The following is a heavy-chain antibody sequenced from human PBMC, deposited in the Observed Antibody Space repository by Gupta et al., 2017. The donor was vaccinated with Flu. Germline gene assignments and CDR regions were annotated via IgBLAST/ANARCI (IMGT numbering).Heavy chain of an antibody. Sequence: WVRRVPGKGLEWGAILWYEGSNRYFADSLKARCTISRDNSRKTVYLESNRLRAEDTAGSYWARWNLGYWNAVGRPGDALDVWGQGTMVTVSP. J-gene: IGHJ3*01. CDR3: ARWNLGYWNAVGRPGDALDV. V-gene: IGHV3-33*01. D-gene: IGHD2-15*01. CDR2: LWYEGSNR.